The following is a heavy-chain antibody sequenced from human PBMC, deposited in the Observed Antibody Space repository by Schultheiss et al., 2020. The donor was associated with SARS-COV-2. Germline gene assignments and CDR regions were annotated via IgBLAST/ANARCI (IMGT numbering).Heavy chain of an antibody. CDR2: VSAYNGNT. Sequence: ASVKVSCKASDYTFTNYGITWVRQAPGQGLEWMGWVSAYNGNTNYAQKLQGRVTMTTDTSTSTAYMELRSLRSDDTAVYYCARGPGYCSSTSCRNFYYFDYWGQGTLVTVSS. V-gene: IGHV1-18*01. CDR1: DYTFTNYG. D-gene: IGHD2-2*01. J-gene: IGHJ4*02. CDR3: ARGPGYCSSTSCRNFYYFDY.